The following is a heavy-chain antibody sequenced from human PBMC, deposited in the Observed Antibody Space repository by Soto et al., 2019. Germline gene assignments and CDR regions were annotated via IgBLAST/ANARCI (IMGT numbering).Heavy chain of an antibody. D-gene: IGHD3-22*01. V-gene: IGHV4-39*01. CDR1: GDSISNSNYY. J-gene: IGHJ5*02. Sequence: PSETLSLTCTVSGDSISNSNYYWGWIRQPPGKGLEWIANIYYSGITYYNPSLMSRVAISVDTSKNQFSLKLSSVTAADTAIYYCARSNSGYYKWFDPWGQGTLVTVSS. CDR2: IYYSGIT. CDR3: ARSNSGYYKWFDP.